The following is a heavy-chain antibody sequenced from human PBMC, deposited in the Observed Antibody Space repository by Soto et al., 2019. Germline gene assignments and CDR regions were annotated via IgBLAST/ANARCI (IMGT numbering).Heavy chain of an antibody. J-gene: IGHJ6*02. CDR3: ARESGIAAAGTEYYGMDV. D-gene: IGHD6-13*01. CDR2: IIPIFGTA. V-gene: IGHV1-69*01. Sequence: QVQLVQSGAEVKKPGSSVKVSCKASGGTFSSYAISWVRQAPGQGLEWMGGIIPIFGTANYSQKFQGRDTITADESTSTAYMELSSLRSEDTAVYYCARESGIAAAGTEYYGMDVWGQGTTVTVSS. CDR1: GGTFSSYA.